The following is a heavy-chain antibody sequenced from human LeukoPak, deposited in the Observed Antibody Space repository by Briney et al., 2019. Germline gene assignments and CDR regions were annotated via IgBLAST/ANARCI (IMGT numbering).Heavy chain of an antibody. CDR2: ISGDGGST. J-gene: IGHJ3*02. Sequence: GGSLRLSCAASGLTFDDYAMHWVRQAPGKGLEWVSLISGDGGSTYYADSVKGRFTISRDNSKNSLYLQMNSLRTEDTALYYCAKGGVQLWFDDAFDIWGQGTMVTVSS. D-gene: IGHD5-18*01. CDR3: AKGGVQLWFDDAFDI. CDR1: GLTFDDYA. V-gene: IGHV3-43*02.